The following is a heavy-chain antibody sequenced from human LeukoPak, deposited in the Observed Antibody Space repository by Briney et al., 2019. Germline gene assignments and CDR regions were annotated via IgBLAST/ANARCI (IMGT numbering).Heavy chain of an antibody. D-gene: IGHD3-10*01. CDR3: AIVVVPMVFHGSGAYHYMDV. Sequence: GGNLRFYCAASGFTISDSNVTWIRQAQGMGLVWVFYISSSGSNIYYADHVKGRITASRADTSDSLYLQRISLRLEDMAVYYCAIVVVPMVFHGSGAYHYMDVWGKGTSVIISS. CDR2: ISSSGSNI. CDR1: GFTISDSN. V-gene: IGHV3-11*01. J-gene: IGHJ6*03.